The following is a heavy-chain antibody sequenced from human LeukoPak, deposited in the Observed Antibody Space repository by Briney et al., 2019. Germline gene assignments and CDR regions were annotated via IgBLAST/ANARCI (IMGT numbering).Heavy chain of an antibody. CDR3: ARVWVATANDAFDI. D-gene: IGHD5-18*01. V-gene: IGHV4-30-4*08. J-gene: IGHJ3*02. CDR2: IYYGGST. CDR1: GGSLSSGGYY. Sequence: PSQTLSLTCTVSGGSLSSGGYYWSWIRQPPGKGLEWIGYIYYGGSTYYNTPLKSRVTISVDTSKNHFSLKLSSVTGADTAVYYCARVWVATANDAFDIWGQGTMVTVSS.